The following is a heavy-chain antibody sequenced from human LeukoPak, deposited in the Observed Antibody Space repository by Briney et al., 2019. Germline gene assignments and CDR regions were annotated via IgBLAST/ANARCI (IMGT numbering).Heavy chain of an antibody. J-gene: IGHJ4*02. CDR3: ARDGGIAVAKDY. CDR2: ISYDGSNK. D-gene: IGHD6-19*01. V-gene: IGHV3-30*03. Sequence: GRSLRLSCAASGFTFSSYGMHWVRQAPGKGLECVAVISYDGSNKYYADSVKGRFTISRDNSKNTLYLQMNSLRVDDTAVYYCARDGGIAVAKDYWGQGTLVTVSS. CDR1: GFTFSSYG.